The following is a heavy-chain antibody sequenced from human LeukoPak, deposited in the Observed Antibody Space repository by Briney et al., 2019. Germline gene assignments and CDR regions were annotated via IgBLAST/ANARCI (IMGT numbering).Heavy chain of an antibody. CDR1: GLTFSSSC. CDR3: ARDGDYYGSGSYFIDY. CDR2: IKRDGKDK. Sequence: PGGSLRLSCEASGLTFSSSCMSWVRQAPGKGLEWVANIKRDGKDKYYMDSVKGRFTISRDNTKNSLYLQMNSLRAEDTAVYYCARDGDYYGSGSYFIDYWGQGTLVTVSS. V-gene: IGHV3-7*01. D-gene: IGHD3-10*01. J-gene: IGHJ4*02.